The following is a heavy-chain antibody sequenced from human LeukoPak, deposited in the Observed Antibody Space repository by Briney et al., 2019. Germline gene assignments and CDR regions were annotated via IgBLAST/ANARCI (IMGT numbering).Heavy chain of an antibody. CDR1: GFTFSSYA. J-gene: IGHJ4*02. V-gene: IGHV3-30-3*01. CDR2: ISYDGSNK. CDR3: ARMDSRGWWAPTYYFDY. Sequence: GGSLRLSCAASGFTFSSYAMHWVRQAPGKGLEWVAVISYDGSNKYYADSVKGRFTISRDNSKNTLYLQMNSLRAEDTAVYYCARMDSRGWWAPTYYFDYWGQGTLVTVSS. D-gene: IGHD6-19*01.